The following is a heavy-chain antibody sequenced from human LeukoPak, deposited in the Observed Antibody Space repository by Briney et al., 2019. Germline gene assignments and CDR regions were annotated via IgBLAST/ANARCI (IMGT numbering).Heavy chain of an antibody. Sequence: PGGSLRLSCTASAFTFSNYAMHWVRQAPGKGLEWVAVISKDGSRRFFPDSVKGRFTISRDNSNNTLYLQMNSLRVEDTAVYYCAKVRSPSTVSYYGMDVWGQGTTVTVSS. V-gene: IGHV3-30*18. CDR1: AFTFSNYA. D-gene: IGHD4-11*01. J-gene: IGHJ6*02. CDR2: ISKDGSRR. CDR3: AKVRSPSTVSYYGMDV.